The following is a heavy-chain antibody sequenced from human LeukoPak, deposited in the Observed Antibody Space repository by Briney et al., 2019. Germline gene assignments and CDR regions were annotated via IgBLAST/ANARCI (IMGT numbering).Heavy chain of an antibody. D-gene: IGHD3-9*01. J-gene: IGHJ4*02. CDR1: VRSISSYY. Sequence: SDTLSLTCSVSVRSISSYYWRWMRQPAGKALEWIARIYTSGSTNYNPSLTSRITMSEDTSQNHVSLTLSSVTARGTAGLYCGRNDVLTGPTYFDYWGPGTLVTVSS. CDR2: IYTSGST. V-gene: IGHV4-4*07. CDR3: GRNDVLTGPTYFDY.